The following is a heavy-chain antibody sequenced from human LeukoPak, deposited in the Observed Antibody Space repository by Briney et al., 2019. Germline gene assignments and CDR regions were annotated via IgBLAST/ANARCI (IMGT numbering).Heavy chain of an antibody. CDR2: SNPNTGAT. D-gene: IGHD3-10*01. CDR3: AREGDYNGSGRGDS. J-gene: IGHJ4*02. CDR1: GYTFTGLY. V-gene: IGHV1-2*02. Sequence: ASVKVSCKTSGYTFTGLYVHWVRQAPGQGLEWMGWSNPNTGATNFAQKFQGRVTMTTDTSVSTAYMDLSRLRFDDTAVYYCAREGDYNGSGRGDSWGQGTLVTVSS.